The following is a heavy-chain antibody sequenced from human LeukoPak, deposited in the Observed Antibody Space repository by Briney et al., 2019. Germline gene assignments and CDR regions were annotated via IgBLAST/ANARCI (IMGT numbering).Heavy chain of an antibody. V-gene: IGHV3-23*01. Sequence: GGSLRLSCAASGFTFSSYAMSWVRQAPGKGLEWVSAISGSGGSTYYADSVKGRFTISRDNSKNTLYLQMNSLRAEDTAVYYCAKGKARGELRGNYFDYWGQGTLVTVSS. CDR3: AKGKARGELRGNYFDY. D-gene: IGHD1-26*01. J-gene: IGHJ4*02. CDR2: ISGSGGST. CDR1: GFTFSSYA.